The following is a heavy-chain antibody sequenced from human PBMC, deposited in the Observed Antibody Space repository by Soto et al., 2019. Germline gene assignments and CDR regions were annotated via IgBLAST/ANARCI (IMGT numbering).Heavy chain of an antibody. CDR1: GFTVSSNY. Sequence: EVQLVESGGGLIQPGGSLRLSCAASGFTVSSNYMSWVRQAPGKGLEWVSIIYSGGTTYYAGSVKGRFTISRDNAKNTLYLQMNSLRAEDTAVYYCARDQIVEYQVVPIWGTSHFSYRGMDVWGQGTTVTVSS. CDR3: ARDQIVEYQVVPIWGTSHFSYRGMDV. CDR2: IYSGGTT. D-gene: IGHD3-16*01. V-gene: IGHV3-53*01. J-gene: IGHJ6*02.